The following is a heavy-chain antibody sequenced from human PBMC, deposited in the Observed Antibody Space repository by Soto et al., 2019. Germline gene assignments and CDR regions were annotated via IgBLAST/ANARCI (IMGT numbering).Heavy chain of an antibody. Sequence: QLQLQESGPGLVKPPETLSLTCTVSGGSISSSTYYWGWIRQPPGKGLEWIGIIYYSGSTYYNSSLKSRVTISADTSKNQFSLKLSSVTAADTAVYYCAGGVIAVAERAEGWFDPWGQGTLVTVSS. D-gene: IGHD6-19*01. CDR2: IYYSGST. J-gene: IGHJ5*02. V-gene: IGHV4-39*01. CDR3: AGGVIAVAERAEGWFDP. CDR1: GGSISSSTYY.